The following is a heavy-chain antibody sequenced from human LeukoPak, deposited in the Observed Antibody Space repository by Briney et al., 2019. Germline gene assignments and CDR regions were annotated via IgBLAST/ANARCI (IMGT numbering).Heavy chain of an antibody. CDR2: INPSGGST. J-gene: IGHJ5*02. CDR1: GYSLSELA. D-gene: IGHD5-12*01. CDR3: ARMVATTNWFDP. Sequence: EASVKVSCKVSGYSLSELAIHWVRQAPGQGLEWMGIINPSGGSTSYAQKFQGRVTMTRDTSTSTVYMELSSLRSEDTAVYYCARMVATTNWFDPWGQGTLVTVSS. V-gene: IGHV1-46*01.